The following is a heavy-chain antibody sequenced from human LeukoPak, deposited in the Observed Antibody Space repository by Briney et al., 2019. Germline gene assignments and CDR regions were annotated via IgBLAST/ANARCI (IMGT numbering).Heavy chain of an antibody. CDR2: IGGDFATI. J-gene: IGHJ4*02. D-gene: IGHD3-10*01. V-gene: IGHV3-48*01. CDR1: GFTFSSYA. CDR3: TRPDYYRGAESYGGDF. Sequence: GGSLRLSCAASGFTFSSYAMHWVRQAPGKGLEGVSYIGGDFATIYADSVKGRFTISRDNAKNSLSLQMNSLRADDTAVYYCTRPDYYRGAESYGGDFWGQGTLVTVSS.